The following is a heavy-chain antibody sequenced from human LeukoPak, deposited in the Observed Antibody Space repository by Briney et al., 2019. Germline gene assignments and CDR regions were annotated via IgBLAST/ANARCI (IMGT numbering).Heavy chain of an antibody. Sequence: PGGSLRLSCAASGFTLSNYAMNWVRQAPGKGLEWVSSINGSGDKTYYADSVKGRFTISRDNSKNSLYLQMNSLRAEDTAVYYCARGLDNYGYSANIWGQGTMVTVSS. CDR3: ARGLDNYGYSANI. D-gene: IGHD5-18*01. J-gene: IGHJ3*02. CDR1: GFTLSNYA. CDR2: INGSGDKT. V-gene: IGHV3-23*01.